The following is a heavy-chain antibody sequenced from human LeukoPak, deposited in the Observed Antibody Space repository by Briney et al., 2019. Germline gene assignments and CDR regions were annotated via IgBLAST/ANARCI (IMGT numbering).Heavy chain of an antibody. D-gene: IGHD3-10*01. J-gene: IGHJ4*02. Sequence: PGGSLRLSCAASGFTFSSYAMSWVRQASGKGLEWVSAISGSGGSTYYADSVKGRFTISRDNSKNTLYLQMNSMRAEDTAVYYCAKDPSYYYGSGSYGYWGQGTLVTVSS. V-gene: IGHV3-23*01. CDR2: ISGSGGST. CDR1: GFTFSSYA. CDR3: AKDPSYYYGSGSYGY.